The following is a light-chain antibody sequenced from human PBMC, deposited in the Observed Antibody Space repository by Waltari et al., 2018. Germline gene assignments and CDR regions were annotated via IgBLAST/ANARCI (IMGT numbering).Light chain of an antibody. CDR3: QQRYSWPPIT. CDR2: NTS. J-gene: IGKJ5*01. Sequence: EVVLTQSPATLSLSPGERATLSCRASQSVRSYLGWYQQKPGQAPRLLISNTSNRATGVPARFSGSGSGTDFTLTISSLEPEDFAVYYCQQRYSWPPITFGQGTRRESK. CDR1: QSVRSY. V-gene: IGKV3-11*01.